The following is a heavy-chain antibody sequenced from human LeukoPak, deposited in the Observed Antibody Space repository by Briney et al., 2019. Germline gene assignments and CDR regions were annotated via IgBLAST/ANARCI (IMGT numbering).Heavy chain of an antibody. CDR2: ISSSSSYI. D-gene: IGHD3-9*01. J-gene: IGHJ6*02. CDR3: ARDERYFDWFYYYGMDV. Sequence: GGSLRLSCAASGFTFSSYSMNWVRQAPGKGLEWVSSISSSSSYIYYADSVKGRFTISGDNAKNSLYLQMNSLRAEDTAVYYCARDERYFDWFYYYGMDVWGQGTTVTVPS. V-gene: IGHV3-21*01. CDR1: GFTFSSYS.